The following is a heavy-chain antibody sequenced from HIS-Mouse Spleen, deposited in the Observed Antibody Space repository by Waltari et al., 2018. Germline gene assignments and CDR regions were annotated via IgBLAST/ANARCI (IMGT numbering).Heavy chain of an antibody. D-gene: IGHD6-6*01. CDR3: ARYSSSFDY. CDR2: IYYSGST. CDR1: GGSISSSSYY. V-gene: IGHV4-39*07. Sequence: QLQLQESGPGLVKPSETLSLTCTVSGGSISSSSYYWGWIRQPPGKGLEWIGSIYYSGSTYYNPSLKSRVTISVDTSKNQFSLKLNSVTPEDTAVYYCARYSSSFDYWGQGTLVTVSS. J-gene: IGHJ4*02.